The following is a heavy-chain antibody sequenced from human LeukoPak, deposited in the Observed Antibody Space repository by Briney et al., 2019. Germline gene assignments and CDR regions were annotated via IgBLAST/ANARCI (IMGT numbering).Heavy chain of an antibody. CDR1: GFTFDDYG. D-gene: IGHD2-2*01. CDR3: VKDICSASCSCGY. CDR2: INWNGGST. V-gene: IGHV3-20*04. Sequence: GGSLRLSCAPSGFTFDDYGMSWVRQAPGKGLEWVSGINWNGGSTSYADSVKGRFTISRDNAKNSLYLQMNSLRAEDTALYYCVKDICSASCSCGYWGQGTLVTVSS. J-gene: IGHJ4*02.